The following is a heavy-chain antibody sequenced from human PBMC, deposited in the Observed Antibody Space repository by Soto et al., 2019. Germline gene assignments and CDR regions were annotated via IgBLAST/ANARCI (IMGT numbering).Heavy chain of an antibody. V-gene: IGHV1-46*03. J-gene: IGHJ3*02. CDR3: AKYYDSSGYVDAFDI. CDR2: INPSGGST. CDR1: GYTFTSYY. D-gene: IGHD3-22*01. Sequence: GASVKVSCKASGYTFTSYYMHWVRQAPGQGLEWMGIINPSGGSTSYAQKFQGRVTMTRDTSTSTVYMELSSLRSEDTAVYYCAKYYDSSGYVDAFDIWGQGTMVTVSS.